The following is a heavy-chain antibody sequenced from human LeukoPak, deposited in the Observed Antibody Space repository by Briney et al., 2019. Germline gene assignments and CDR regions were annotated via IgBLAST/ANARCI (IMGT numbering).Heavy chain of an antibody. CDR1: GGSISSYY. J-gene: IGHJ4*02. V-gene: IGHV4-59*12. CDR2: IYYSGST. CDR3: ARSNSSSSTHAPLYYFDY. Sequence: SETLSLTCTVSGGSISSYYWSWIRQPPGKGLEWIGYIYYSGSTNYNPSLKSRVTISVDTSKNQFSLKLSSVTAADTAVYYCARSNSSSSTHAPLYYFDYWGQGTLVTVSS. D-gene: IGHD6-13*01.